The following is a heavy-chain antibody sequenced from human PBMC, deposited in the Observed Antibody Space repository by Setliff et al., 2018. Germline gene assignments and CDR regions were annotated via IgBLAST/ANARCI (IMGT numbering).Heavy chain of an antibody. CDR1: GYTFINYG. D-gene: IGHD3-3*01. Sequence: ASVKVSCKTSGYTFINYGLSWMRQAPGQGLEWMGWISGYNGNTDYAQNLQGRVTMTIDTSTSTAYMELRSLRSDDTTVYYCARVPRLEWLLPTFDSWGQGTLVTVSS. V-gene: IGHV1-18*01. CDR2: ISGYNGNT. J-gene: IGHJ4*02. CDR3: ARVPRLEWLLPTFDS.